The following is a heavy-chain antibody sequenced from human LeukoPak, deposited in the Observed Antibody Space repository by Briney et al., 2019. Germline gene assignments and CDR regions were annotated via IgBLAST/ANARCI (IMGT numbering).Heavy chain of an antibody. J-gene: IGHJ3*01. CDR2: IGASGEST. D-gene: IGHD5-24*01. V-gene: IGHV3-23*01. Sequence: GGSLRLSCAASGFTFSSDWMTWVRQAPGEGLEWVSLIGASGESTYYADSVKGRFTISRDNSKNTLSVQMNSLRVEDTAMYFCAKDIQFSTWGLGTMVTVSS. CDR1: GFTFSSDW. CDR3: AKDIQFST.